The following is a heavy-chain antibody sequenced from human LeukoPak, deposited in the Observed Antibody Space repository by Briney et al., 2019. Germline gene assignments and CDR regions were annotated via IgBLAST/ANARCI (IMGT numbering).Heavy chain of an antibody. CDR2: IYYGGST. Sequence: SETLSLTCTVSGYSVSSASYWTWIRQPPGKGLEWIGGIYYGGSTYYTPSLKSRVTISVDTSKNQFSLKLSSVTAADTAVYYCARGLDSSSSYWGQGTLVTVSS. CDR3: ARGLDSSSSY. D-gene: IGHD6-6*01. CDR1: GYSVSSASY. J-gene: IGHJ4*02. V-gene: IGHV4-38-2*02.